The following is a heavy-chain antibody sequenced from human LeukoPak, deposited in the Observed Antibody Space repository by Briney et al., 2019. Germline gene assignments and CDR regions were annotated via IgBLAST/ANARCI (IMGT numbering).Heavy chain of an antibody. CDR2: INSDGSST. Sequence: GGSLRLPCAASGFTFSSYWMHWVRQAPGKGLVWVSRINSDGSSTSYADSVKGRFTISRDNAKNTLYLQMNSLRAEDTAVYYCARDSNYYGMDVWGQGTTVTVSS. J-gene: IGHJ6*02. V-gene: IGHV3-74*01. CDR3: ARDSNYYGMDV. CDR1: GFTFSSYW.